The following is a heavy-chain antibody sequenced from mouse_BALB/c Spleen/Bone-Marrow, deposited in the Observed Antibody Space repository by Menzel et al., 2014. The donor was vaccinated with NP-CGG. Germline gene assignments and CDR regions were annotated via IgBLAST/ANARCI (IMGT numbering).Heavy chain of an antibody. D-gene: IGHD2-1*01. CDR3: VRGNYGNYVDYFDF. CDR1: GFTFSNYG. V-gene: IGHV5-6-3*01. CDR2: INSNGGST. Sequence: EVQGVESGGGLVQPGGSLKLSCAASGFTFSNYGMSWVRQTPDKRLELVATINSNGGSTYYPDSVKGRFTISRDTAKNTLYLQMSSLKSEETAMYYCVRGNYGNYVDYFDFWGQGTTLTVSS. J-gene: IGHJ2*01.